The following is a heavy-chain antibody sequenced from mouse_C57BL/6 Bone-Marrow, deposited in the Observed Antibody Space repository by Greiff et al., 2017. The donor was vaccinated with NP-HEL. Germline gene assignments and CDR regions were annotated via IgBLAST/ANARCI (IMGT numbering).Heavy chain of an antibody. CDR2: IYPSDSET. Sequence: VQLQQPGAELVRPGSSVKLSCKASGYTFTSYWMDWVKQRPGQGLEWIGNIYPSDSETHYNQKFKDKATLTVDKSSSTAYMQLSSLTSEDSAVYYCAREGEELRLLAMDYWGQGTSVTVSS. CDR1: GYTFTSYW. V-gene: IGHV1-61*01. J-gene: IGHJ4*01. CDR3: AREGEELRLLAMDY. D-gene: IGHD3-2*02.